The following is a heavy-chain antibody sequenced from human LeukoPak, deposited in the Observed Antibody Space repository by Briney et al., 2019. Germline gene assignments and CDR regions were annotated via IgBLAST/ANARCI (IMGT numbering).Heavy chain of an antibody. Sequence: SETLSLTCAVSGGSISSGGYSWSWIRQPPGKGLEWIGYIYYSGSTYYNPSLKSRVTISVDTSKNQFSLKLSSVTAADTAVYYCARVSGYCSSTSCYYFDYWGQGTLVTVSS. CDR2: IYYSGST. J-gene: IGHJ4*02. V-gene: IGHV4-30-4*07. CDR3: ARVSGYCSSTSCYYFDY. CDR1: GGSISSGGYS. D-gene: IGHD2-2*01.